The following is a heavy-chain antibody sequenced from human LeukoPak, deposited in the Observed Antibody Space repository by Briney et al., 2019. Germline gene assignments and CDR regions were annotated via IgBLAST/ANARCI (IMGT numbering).Heavy chain of an antibody. J-gene: IGHJ4*02. V-gene: IGHV3-9*01. D-gene: IGHD6-6*01. Sequence: GGSLRLSCAASGFTFDDYAMHWVRQAPRKGLEWVSGISWNSGSIGYADSVKGRFTISRDNAKNSLYLQMNSLRAEDTALYYCAKSVTGVAARAFDYWGQGTLVTVSS. CDR3: AKSVTGVAARAFDY. CDR2: ISWNSGSI. CDR1: GFTFDDYA.